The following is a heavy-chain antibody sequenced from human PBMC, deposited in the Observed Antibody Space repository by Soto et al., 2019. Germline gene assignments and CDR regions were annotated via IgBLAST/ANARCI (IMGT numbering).Heavy chain of an antibody. J-gene: IGHJ3*01. V-gene: IGHV3-9*01. CDR2: IDWNSGKI. CDR1: GFTFDDYA. CDR3: ARPKSGFCSCYWQSDAFDV. D-gene: IGHD3-3*01. Sequence: EMQLVESGGGLVQPGRSLRLSCAASGFTFDDYAMHWVRQAPGKGLEWVSSIDWNSGKIDYADSVKGRITISRDNAKNSLYLQMSSLRHEDTALYYCARPKSGFCSCYWQSDAFDVWGQGTMVIVSS.